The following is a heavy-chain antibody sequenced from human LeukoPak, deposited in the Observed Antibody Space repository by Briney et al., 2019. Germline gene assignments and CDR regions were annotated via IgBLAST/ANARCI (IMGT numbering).Heavy chain of an antibody. CDR1: GGSISSGGYY. CDR2: IYYGGST. CDR3: ASSTTVTPYYFDY. D-gene: IGHD4-17*01. V-gene: IGHV4-31*03. Sequence: PSETLSLTCTVSGGSISSGGYYWSWIRQHPGKGLEWIGYIYYGGSTYYNPSLKSRVTISVDTSKNQFSLKLSSVTAADTAVYYCASSTTVTPYYFDYWGQGTLVTVSS. J-gene: IGHJ4*02.